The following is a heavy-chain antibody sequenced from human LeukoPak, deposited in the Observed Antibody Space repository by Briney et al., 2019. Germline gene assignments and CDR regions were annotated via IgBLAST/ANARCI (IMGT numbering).Heavy chain of an antibody. CDR3: AKVRYCSGVNGYPDDN. Sequence: PGGSLRLSCAASGFTFSSYYMHWVRQAPGKGLEWVAVISYDGTNKYYADSVKGRFNISRDNSNNTVYLQMSSLRAEYTAVYYCAKVRYCSGVNGYPDDNWGQGTLVTVSS. CDR2: ISYDGTNK. D-gene: IGHD2-15*01. CDR1: GFTFSSYY. J-gene: IGHJ4*02. V-gene: IGHV3-30*18.